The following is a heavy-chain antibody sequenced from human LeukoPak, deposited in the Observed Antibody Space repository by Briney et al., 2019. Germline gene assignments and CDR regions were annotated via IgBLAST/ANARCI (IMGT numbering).Heavy chain of an antibody. CDR1: GGSFSGYY. CDR3: ARARLGVVVVVAATEFDY. V-gene: IGHV4-34*01. CDR2: INHSGST. Sequence: SETLSLTCAVYGGSFSGYYWSWIRQPPGKGLEWIGEINHSGSTNYNPSLKSRVTISVDTSKNQFSLKLSSVTAPDTAVYYCARARLGVVVVVAATEFDYWGQGTLVTVSS. J-gene: IGHJ4*02. D-gene: IGHD2-15*01.